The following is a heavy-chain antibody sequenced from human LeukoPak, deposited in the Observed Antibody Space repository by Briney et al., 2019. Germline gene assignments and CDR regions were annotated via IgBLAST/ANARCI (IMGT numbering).Heavy chain of an antibody. Sequence: GGSLRLSCAASGFTFSSYAMHWVRQAPGKGLEWVAVISYDGSNKYYADSVKGRFTISRDNSKNTLYLQMNSLRAEDTAEYYCARDGGTVPYYYGMDVWGQGTTVTVSS. CDR2: ISYDGSNK. D-gene: IGHD3-10*01. CDR3: ARDGGTVPYYYGMDV. CDR1: GFTFSSYA. J-gene: IGHJ6*02. V-gene: IGHV3-30-3*01.